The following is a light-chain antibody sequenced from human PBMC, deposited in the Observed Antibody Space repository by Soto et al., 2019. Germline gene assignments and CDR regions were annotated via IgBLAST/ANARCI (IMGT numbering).Light chain of an antibody. CDR1: HSISTW. CDR3: QQYSSYSWT. J-gene: IGKJ1*01. CDR2: DAS. V-gene: IGKV1-5*01. Sequence: QMTQSPSTLSASVRDRVTITCRASHSISTWLAWYQQKPGRAPKLLIYDASTLESGVPSRFSGSGSGTEFTLTITSLQPDDFATYYCQQYSSYSWTFGQGTKIEI.